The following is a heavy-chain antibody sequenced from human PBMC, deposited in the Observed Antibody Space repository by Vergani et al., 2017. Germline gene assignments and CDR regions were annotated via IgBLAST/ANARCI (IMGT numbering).Heavy chain of an antibody. J-gene: IGHJ3*01. Sequence: QVQLVQSGAELKKPGASVSVSCKGSSHTFQTYGISWVRQAPGKGLEWMAWIRPYTGHTIYAQKFQDRVTMTADTSTNTAYMELRSLRSDDTAVYFCARVAPSNAEVTSTGFDVWGQGTMVTVSS. V-gene: IGHV1-18*01. CDR1: SHTFQTYG. CDR3: ARVAPSNAEVTSTGFDV. D-gene: IGHD2-8*02. CDR2: IRPYTGHT.